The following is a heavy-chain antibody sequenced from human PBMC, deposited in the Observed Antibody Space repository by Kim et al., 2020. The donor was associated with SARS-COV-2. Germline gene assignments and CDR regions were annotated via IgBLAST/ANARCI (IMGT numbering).Heavy chain of an antibody. CDR1: GFTFSSYG. V-gene: IGHV3-30*18. CDR3: AKGRDYYGSGSYYPPDFDY. Sequence: GGSLRLSCAASGFTFSSYGMHWVRQAPGKGLEWVAVISYDGSNKYYADSVKGRFTISRDNSKNTLYLQMNSLRAEDTAVYYCAKGRDYYGSGSYYPPDFDYWGQGTLVTVSS. CDR2: ISYDGSNK. J-gene: IGHJ4*02. D-gene: IGHD3-10*01.